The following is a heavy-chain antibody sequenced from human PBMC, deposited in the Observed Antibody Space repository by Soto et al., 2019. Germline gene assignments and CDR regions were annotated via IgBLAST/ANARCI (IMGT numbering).Heavy chain of an antibody. CDR2: IYYSGST. CDR1: GGSISSYY. CDR3: AIVGTTMTTLYYYYYMDV. V-gene: IGHV4-59*01. D-gene: IGHD4-17*01. Sequence: SETLSLTCTVSGGSISSYYWSWIRQPPGKGLEWIGYIYYSGSTNYNPSLKSRVTISVDTSKNHFSLKLSSVTAADTAVYYCAIVGTTMTTLYYYYYMDVWGKGTTVTVSS. J-gene: IGHJ6*03.